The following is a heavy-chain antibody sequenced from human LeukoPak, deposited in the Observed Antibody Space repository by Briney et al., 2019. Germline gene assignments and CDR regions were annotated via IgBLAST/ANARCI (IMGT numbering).Heavy chain of an antibody. V-gene: IGHV1-69*13. Sequence: SVKVSCKASGGTFSSYAISWVRQAPGQGLEWMGGIIPIFGTANYAQKFQGRVTITADESTSTAYMELSSLRSGDTAVYYCARAPSQGYSSGWYLDYWGQGTLVTVSS. CDR3: ARAPSQGYSSGWYLDY. J-gene: IGHJ4*02. CDR1: GGTFSSYA. D-gene: IGHD6-19*01. CDR2: IIPIFGTA.